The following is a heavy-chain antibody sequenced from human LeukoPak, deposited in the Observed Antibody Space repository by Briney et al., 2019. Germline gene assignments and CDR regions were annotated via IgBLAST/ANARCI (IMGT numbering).Heavy chain of an antibody. CDR3: ARGILYAFDI. CDR1: GFTFSSYN. CDR2: ISSSSSYI. D-gene: IGHD3-3*01. J-gene: IGHJ3*02. V-gene: IGHV3-21*01. Sequence: GGSLRLSCAASGFTFSSYNMNWVRQAPGKGLEWVSSISSSSSYIYYADSVKSRFTISRDNAKNSLYLQMNSLRAEDTAVYYCARGILYAFDIWGQGTMVTVSS.